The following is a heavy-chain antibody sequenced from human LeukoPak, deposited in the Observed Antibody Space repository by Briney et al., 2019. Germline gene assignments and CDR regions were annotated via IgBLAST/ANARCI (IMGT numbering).Heavy chain of an antibody. D-gene: IGHD5-12*01. CDR2: IYTTGTT. J-gene: IGHJ6*03. CDR1: DTSINTYY. V-gene: IGHV4-4*07. CDR3: ARVCATTYYYYYYMDV. Sequence: SETLSLTCTVSDTSINTYYWSWIRQPAGKGLEWIGHIYTTGTTNYNPSLKSRVTISVDTSKNQFSLKLSSVTAADTAVYYCARVCATTYYYYYYMDVWGKGTTVTVSS.